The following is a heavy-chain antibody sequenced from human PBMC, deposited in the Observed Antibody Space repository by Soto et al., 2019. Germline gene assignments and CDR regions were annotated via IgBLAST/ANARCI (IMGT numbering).Heavy chain of an antibody. D-gene: IGHD3-22*01. CDR3: AKDKTYYYDSSGYPRLGYYYGMDV. J-gene: IGHJ6*02. CDR2: ISGSGGST. V-gene: IGHV3-23*01. CDR1: GFTFSSYA. Sequence: EVQLLESGGGLVQPGGSLRLSCAASGFTFSSYAMSWVRQAPGKGLEWVSAISGSGGSTYYADSVKGRFTISRDNSKNTLYLRMNSLRAEDTAVYYCAKDKTYYYDSSGYPRLGYYYGMDVWGQGTTVTVSS.